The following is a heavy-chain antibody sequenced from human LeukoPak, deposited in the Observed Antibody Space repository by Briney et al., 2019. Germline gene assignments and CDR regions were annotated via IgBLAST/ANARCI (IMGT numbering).Heavy chain of an antibody. J-gene: IGHJ4*02. CDR1: GFTVSSNY. CDR2: IYSGGST. V-gene: IGHV3-53*01. Sequence: GGSLRLSCAASGFTVSSNYMSWVRQAPGKGLEWVSVIYSGGSTYYADSVKGRFTISRDNSKNTLYLQMNSLRAEDTAVYYCARGRQVYGGNSYYFDYWGQGTLVTVSS. D-gene: IGHD4-23*01. CDR3: ARGRQVYGGNSYYFDY.